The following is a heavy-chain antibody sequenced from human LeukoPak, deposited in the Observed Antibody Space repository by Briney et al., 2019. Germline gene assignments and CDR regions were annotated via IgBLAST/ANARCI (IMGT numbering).Heavy chain of an antibody. CDR1: GYCFTSYW. CDR3: ARRGDRLERSNWFDP. Sequence: GESLKISCKGSGYCFTSYWIGWVRQMPGKGLEWMGIIYPGDSDTRYSPSSQGQVTISADKSISTAYLQWSSLKAWDTAMYYGARRGDRLERSNWFDPWGQGTLVTVSS. D-gene: IGHD1-1*01. V-gene: IGHV5-51*01. CDR2: IYPGDSDT. J-gene: IGHJ5*02.